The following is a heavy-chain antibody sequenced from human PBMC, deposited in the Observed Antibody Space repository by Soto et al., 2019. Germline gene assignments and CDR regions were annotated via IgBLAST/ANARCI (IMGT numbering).Heavy chain of an antibody. CDR2: INPKSGGT. Sequence: DSVRVSCKASGYSFTDYHIHWVRQAPGQGLEWLGRINPKSGGTSTAQKFQGWVTMTRDRSISTVYMELTRLRSDDTAVYFCARGHSTDCSNGVCSFFYYHAMDVWGQGTKVTVSS. D-gene: IGHD2-8*01. CDR3: ARGHSTDCSNGVCSFFYYHAMDV. J-gene: IGHJ6*02. CDR1: GYSFTDYH. V-gene: IGHV1-2*04.